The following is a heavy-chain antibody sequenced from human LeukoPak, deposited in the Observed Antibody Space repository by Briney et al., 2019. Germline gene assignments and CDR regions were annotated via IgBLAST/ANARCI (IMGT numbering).Heavy chain of an antibody. J-gene: IGHJ5*02. V-gene: IGHV4-39*07. CDR1: GVSISSSSYY. D-gene: IGHD3-3*01. CDR2: IDYSGGT. CDR3: ARGPSITIFGVVMYTWFDP. Sequence: SETLSLTCIVSGVSISSSSYYWGWIRQPPGKGLEWIGSIDYSGGTYFSPSLRSRVTLSVDTSKNQFSLNLISVTAADTAVYYCARGPSITIFGVVMYTWFDPWGQGTPVSASS.